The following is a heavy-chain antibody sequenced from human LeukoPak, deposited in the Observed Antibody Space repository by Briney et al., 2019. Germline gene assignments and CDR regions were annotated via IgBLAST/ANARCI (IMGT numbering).Heavy chain of an antibody. Sequence: GGSLRLSCAASGFTFSSYAMSWVRQAPGKGLEWVSAISGSGGSTYYADSVKGRFTISRDNSKNTLYLQMNSLRAEDTAVYYCAKIPSTMVRVLYGMDVWGQGTTATVSS. CDR3: AKIPSTMVRVLYGMDV. J-gene: IGHJ6*02. CDR1: GFTFSSYA. V-gene: IGHV3-23*01. CDR2: ISGSGGST. D-gene: IGHD3-10*01.